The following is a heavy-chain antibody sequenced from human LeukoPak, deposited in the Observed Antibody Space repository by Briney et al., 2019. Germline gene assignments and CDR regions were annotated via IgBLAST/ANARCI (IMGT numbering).Heavy chain of an antibody. J-gene: IGHJ4*02. D-gene: IGHD4-23*01. CDR2: IIPIFGTA. CDR1: GGTFSSYA. CDR3: ARMDYGGNPYYFDY. Sequence: GSSVKVSFKASGGTFSSYAISWVRQAPGQGLEWMGGIIPIFGTANYAQKFQGRVTITADESTSTAYMELSSLRSEDTAVYYCARMDYGGNPYYFDYWGQGTLVTVSS. V-gene: IGHV1-69*01.